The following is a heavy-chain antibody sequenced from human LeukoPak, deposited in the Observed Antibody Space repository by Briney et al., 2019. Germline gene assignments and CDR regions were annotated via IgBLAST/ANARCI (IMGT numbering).Heavy chain of an antibody. Sequence: PRGSPRHSCAASGFTFSRYIMNWVRPAPGKGLEWVSSISIRSNYIYYADSVKGRFTISRDNAKKSLFLQVNSPGAEDTAMYYCARGSRFGVVERDAFDIWGQGTMVVVSA. V-gene: IGHV3-21*01. D-gene: IGHD3-3*01. CDR3: ARGSRFGVVERDAFDI. CDR1: GFTFSRYI. CDR2: ISIRSNYI. J-gene: IGHJ3*02.